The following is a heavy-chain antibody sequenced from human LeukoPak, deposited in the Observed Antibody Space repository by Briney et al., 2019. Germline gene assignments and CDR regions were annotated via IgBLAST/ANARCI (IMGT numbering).Heavy chain of an antibody. CDR1: GYSISSGYY. D-gene: IGHD2-8*01. J-gene: IGHJ6*03. CDR2: IYHSGST. Sequence: SETLSLTCAVSGYSISSGYYWGWIRQPPGKGLEWIGSIYHSGSTYYNPSLKSRVTMSVDTSKNQFSLKLSSVTAADTAVYYCASLADCTNGVCSNDYYYMDVWGKGTTVTVSS. V-gene: IGHV4-38-2*01. CDR3: ASLADCTNGVCSNDYYYMDV.